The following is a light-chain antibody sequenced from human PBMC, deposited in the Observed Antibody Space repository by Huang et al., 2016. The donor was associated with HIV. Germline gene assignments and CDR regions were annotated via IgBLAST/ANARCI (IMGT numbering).Light chain of an antibody. J-gene: IGKJ1*01. V-gene: IGKV3-15*01. Sequence: EIVMTQSPATLSVSPGERATLSCRASQSVSSSLAWYQQKPGQAPRLLIYDASTRATGIPARFSGNGSGTEFTLTISSLQSEDFAVYYCQQYNNWPPWTFGQGTKVEVK. CDR2: DAS. CDR1: QSVSSS. CDR3: QQYNNWPPWT.